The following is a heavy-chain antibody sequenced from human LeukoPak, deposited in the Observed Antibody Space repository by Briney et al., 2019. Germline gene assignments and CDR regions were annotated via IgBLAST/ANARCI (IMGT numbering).Heavy chain of an antibody. CDR2: INHSGST. CDR3: ARGKANWFDP. J-gene: IGHJ5*02. Sequence: SETLSLTCAVYGGSFSGYYWSWIRQPPGKGLEWIGEINHSGSTNYNPSLKSRVTIPVDTSKNQFSLKLSSVTAADTAVYYCARGKANWFDPWGQGTLVTVSS. V-gene: IGHV4-34*01. CDR1: GGSFSGYY.